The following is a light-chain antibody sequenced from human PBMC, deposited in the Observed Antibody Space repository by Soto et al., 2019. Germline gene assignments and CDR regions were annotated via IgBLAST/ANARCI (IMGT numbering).Light chain of an antibody. Sequence: QSALTQPASVSGSPGQSITISCTGTSSDVGGYNYVSWYQQHPGKAPKLMIYDVSNRPPGVSNRFSGSNSGNKASLTIPGLQAEDEADYYCSSYTSSSPRVFGTGTKLTVL. J-gene: IGLJ1*01. CDR1: SSDVGGYNY. CDR2: DVS. CDR3: SSYTSSSPRV. V-gene: IGLV2-14*01.